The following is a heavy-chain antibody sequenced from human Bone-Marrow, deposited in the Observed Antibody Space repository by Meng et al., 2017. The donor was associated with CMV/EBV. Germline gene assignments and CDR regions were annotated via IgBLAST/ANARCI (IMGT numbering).Heavy chain of an antibody. Sequence: SVKVSCKASGDTFSSYAISWVRQAPGQGLEWMGGINPIIGTANYAQKFQGRVTITRDETTSTAYMELSSLIAVDTAVYYCAADKYCTSTSCYPTFDYWGQGTPVTVSS. CDR3: AADKYCTSTSCYPTFDY. V-gene: IGHV1-69*05. CDR1: GDTFSSYA. D-gene: IGHD2-2*01. CDR2: INPIIGTA. J-gene: IGHJ4*02.